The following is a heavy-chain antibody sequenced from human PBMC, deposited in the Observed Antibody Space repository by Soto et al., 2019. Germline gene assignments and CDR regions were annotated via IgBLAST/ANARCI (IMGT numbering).Heavy chain of an antibody. CDR3: ARDKVVGYRYYYGMDV. D-gene: IGHD1-26*01. CDR1: GGSISSGGYY. CDR2: IYYSGST. J-gene: IGHJ6*02. Sequence: QVQLQESGPGLVKPSQTLSLTCTVSGGSISSGGYYWSWIRQHPGKGLEWLGYIYYSGSTYYNPSLKSRVTISVDTSKNQFSLKLSSVTAAATAVYYCARDKVVGYRYYYGMDVWGQGTTVTVSS. V-gene: IGHV4-31*03.